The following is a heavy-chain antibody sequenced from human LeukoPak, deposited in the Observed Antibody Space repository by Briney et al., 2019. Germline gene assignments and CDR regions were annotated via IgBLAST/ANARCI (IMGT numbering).Heavy chain of an antibody. CDR1: GGSFSGYY. Sequence: SETLSLTCAVYGGSFSGYYWSWIRQPPGKGLEWIGEINHSGSTNYNPSLKSRVTMSVDTSKNQFSLQLSSVTAADTAVYYCGRGKGGRRYYYYYYYMDVWGKGTTVTVSS. D-gene: IGHD2-15*01. V-gene: IGHV4-34*01. CDR3: GRGKGGRRYYYYYYYMDV. CDR2: INHSGST. J-gene: IGHJ6*03.